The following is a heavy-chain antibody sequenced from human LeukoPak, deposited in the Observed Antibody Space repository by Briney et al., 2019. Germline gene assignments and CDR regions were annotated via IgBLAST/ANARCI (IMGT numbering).Heavy chain of an antibody. V-gene: IGHV3-66*01. Sequence: GGSLRLSCAASGFTVSSNYMSWVRQAPGKGLEWVSVIYSGGSTYYADSVKGSFTISRDNSKNTLYLQMNSLRAEDTAVYYCARGDIVFDAFDIWGQGTMVTVSS. CDR3: ARGDIVFDAFDI. J-gene: IGHJ3*02. D-gene: IGHD2-15*01. CDR2: IYSGGST. CDR1: GFTVSSNY.